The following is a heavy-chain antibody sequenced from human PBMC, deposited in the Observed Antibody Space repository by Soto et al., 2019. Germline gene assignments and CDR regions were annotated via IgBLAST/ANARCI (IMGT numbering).Heavy chain of an antibody. CDR2: IIPILGIA. J-gene: IGHJ6*02. V-gene: IGHV1-69*02. CDR3: ARNSAATTYTYYYYGMDV. Sequence: QVQLVQSGAEVKKPGSSVKVSCKASGGTFSSYTISWVRQAPGQGLEWMGRIIPILGIANYAQKFQGRVTIIADKSTSTAYMELSSLRSEDTAVYYCARNSAATTYTYYYYGMDVWGQGTTVTVSS. CDR1: GGTFSSYT. D-gene: IGHD6-25*01.